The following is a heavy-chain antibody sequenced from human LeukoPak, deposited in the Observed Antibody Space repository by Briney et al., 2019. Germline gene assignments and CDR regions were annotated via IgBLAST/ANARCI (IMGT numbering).Heavy chain of an antibody. D-gene: IGHD3-3*01. J-gene: IGHJ4*02. CDR1: GFTFSNYW. CDR3: ARGRGRGDYDFWSGYYPDY. CDR2: INSDGSST. Sequence: PGGSLRLSCAASGFTFSNYWMHWVRQAPGKGLVWVSRINSDGSSTSYADSVKGRFTISRDNAKNTLYLQMNSLRAEDTAVYYCARGRGRGDYDFWSGYYPDYWGQGTLVTVSS. V-gene: IGHV3-74*01.